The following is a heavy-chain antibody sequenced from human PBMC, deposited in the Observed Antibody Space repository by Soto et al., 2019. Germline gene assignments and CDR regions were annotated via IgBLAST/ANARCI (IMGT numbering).Heavy chain of an antibody. CDR2: ISSSGGNM. V-gene: IGHV3-11*01. CDR1: GFTFSDHY. Sequence: QVQLVESGGDLVKPGGSLRLSCAAPGFTFSDHYINWIRQAPGKGLEWVSYISSSGGNMYNADSVKGRFTISRDNARNSVFLQMNSLREEDTGVYYCVREAGAGRYYGMDVWGQGTTVTVSS. D-gene: IGHD1-26*01. J-gene: IGHJ6*02. CDR3: VREAGAGRYYGMDV.